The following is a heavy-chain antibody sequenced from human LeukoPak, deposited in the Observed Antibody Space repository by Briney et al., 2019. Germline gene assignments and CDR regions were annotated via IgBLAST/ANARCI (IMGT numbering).Heavy chain of an antibody. CDR2: INHSGST. CDR1: GGSFSGYY. Sequence: SETLSLTCAVYGGSFSGYYWSWIRQPPGKGLEWIGEINHSGSTNYNPSLKSRVTISVDTSKNQFSLKLSSVTAVDTAVYYCARGQYYDSSGYKNWFDPWGQGTLVTVSS. V-gene: IGHV4-34*01. D-gene: IGHD3-22*01. J-gene: IGHJ5*02. CDR3: ARGQYYDSSGYKNWFDP.